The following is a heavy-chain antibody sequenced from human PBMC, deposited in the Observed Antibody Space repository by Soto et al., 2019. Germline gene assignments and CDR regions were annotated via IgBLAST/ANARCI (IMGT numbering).Heavy chain of an antibody. CDR3: ARDPLYDYGDLSHVFDM. CDR1: GDSMSRGDYY. J-gene: IGHJ3*02. CDR2: VYHTGST. Sequence: QVQLQESGPGLVKPSQTLSLSCTVSGDSMSRGDYYWSWIRLRPGKGLEWIGFVYHTGSTYYSPSLKGRVDISVDTSKNQFSLKLNSVTAADTAVYYCARDPLYDYGDLSHVFDMWGHGTMVTVSS. D-gene: IGHD4-17*01. V-gene: IGHV4-30-4*01.